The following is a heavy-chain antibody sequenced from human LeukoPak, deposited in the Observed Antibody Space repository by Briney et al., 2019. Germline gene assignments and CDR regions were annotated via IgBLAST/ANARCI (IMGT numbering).Heavy chain of an antibody. D-gene: IGHD5-12*01. V-gene: IGHV3-7*01. Sequence: GGSLRLSCAASGFTISTYWMSWVRQAPGEGLEWVANTNRGGSEKYYVDSVKGRFTISKDNAKNSLYLQMNNLRAEDTAVYYCARDPKWLDYWGQGTLVTVSS. CDR2: TNRGGSEK. CDR1: GFTISTYW. J-gene: IGHJ4*02. CDR3: ARDPKWLDY.